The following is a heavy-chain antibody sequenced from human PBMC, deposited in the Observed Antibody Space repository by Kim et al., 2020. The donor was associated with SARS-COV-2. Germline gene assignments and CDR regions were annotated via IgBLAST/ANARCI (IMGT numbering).Heavy chain of an antibody. J-gene: IGHJ4*02. D-gene: IGHD3-22*01. V-gene: IGHV4-59*01. Sequence: LKSRVTISVDTSKNQFSLKLSSVTAADTAVYYCARFRRNDSSGYYYFDYWGQGTLVTVSS. CDR3: ARFRRNDSSGYYYFDY.